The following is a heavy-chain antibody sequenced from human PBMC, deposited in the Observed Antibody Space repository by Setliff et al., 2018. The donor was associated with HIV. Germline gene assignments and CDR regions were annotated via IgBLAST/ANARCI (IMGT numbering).Heavy chain of an antibody. D-gene: IGHD3-22*01. CDR2: IYSTGDT. CDR1: GGSISNFY. Sequence: SETLSLTCSVSGGSISNFYWSWIRQPPGKGLEWVGHIYSTGDTNYNPSLKSRFTLSADTSKNQLSLSLTSVTAADTAVYYCARVRLTMIMMVDYFDQWGQGTLVTVSS. CDR3: ARVRLTMIMMVDYFDQ. J-gene: IGHJ4*02. V-gene: IGHV4-4*07.